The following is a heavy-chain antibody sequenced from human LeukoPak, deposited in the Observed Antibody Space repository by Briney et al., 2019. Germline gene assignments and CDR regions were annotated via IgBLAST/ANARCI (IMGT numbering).Heavy chain of an antibody. CDR1: GYTFTSYA. CDR3: ARGDYDFWSGYYNAYYFDY. V-gene: IGHV7-4-1*02. CDR2: INTNTGNP. D-gene: IGHD3-3*01. Sequence: ASVKVSCKASGYTFTSYAMNWVRQAPGQGFEWMGWINTNTGNPTYAQGFTGRFVFSLDTSVSTAYLQISSLKAEDTAVYYCARGDYDFWSGYYNAYYFDYWGQGTLVTVSS. J-gene: IGHJ4*02.